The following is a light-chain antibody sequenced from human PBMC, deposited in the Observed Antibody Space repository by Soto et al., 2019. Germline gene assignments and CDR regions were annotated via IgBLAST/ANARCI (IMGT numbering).Light chain of an antibody. CDR2: TAS. CDR3: QQSYIASYT. J-gene: IGKJ2*01. V-gene: IGKV1-39*01. CDR1: RSISTY. Sequence: DIQMTQSPSSLSASVGDRVTITCRASRSISTYLNWYQQKPGKAPKLLIYTASSLQSGVPSRFSGSGSGTDFTLTISSVQPEDFATYYCQQSYIASYTFGQGTKLDIK.